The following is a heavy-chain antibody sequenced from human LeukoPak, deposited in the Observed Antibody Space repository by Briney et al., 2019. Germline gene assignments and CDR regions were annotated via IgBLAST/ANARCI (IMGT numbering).Heavy chain of an antibody. CDR3: SRDKRSGPRNKFDP. Sequence: GGPLRLSCGTSGFTFDDYGVSWARQARGEGVEWVFGNDWDCGSTGCAVSVRGRFTIPRDNAKNALSLQMNTLRSEDTALYYCSRDKRSGPRNKFDPWGQGTLVTVSS. CDR2: NDWDCGST. D-gene: IGHD5-12*01. V-gene: IGHV3-20*04. CDR1: GFTFDDYG. J-gene: IGHJ5*02.